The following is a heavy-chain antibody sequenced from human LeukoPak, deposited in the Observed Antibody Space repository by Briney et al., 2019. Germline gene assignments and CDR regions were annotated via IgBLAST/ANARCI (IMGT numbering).Heavy chain of an antibody. J-gene: IGHJ4*02. V-gene: IGHV4-59*08. CDR3: ARHGYSYGYYFDY. D-gene: IGHD5-18*01. Sequence: PSETLSLTCTVSGGFISSYYWSWIRQPPGKELEWIGHIYYSGSTNYNPSLKSRVTISVDTSKNQFSLKLSSVTAADTAVYYCARHGYSYGYYFDYWGQGTLVTVSS. CDR1: GGFISSYY. CDR2: IYYSGST.